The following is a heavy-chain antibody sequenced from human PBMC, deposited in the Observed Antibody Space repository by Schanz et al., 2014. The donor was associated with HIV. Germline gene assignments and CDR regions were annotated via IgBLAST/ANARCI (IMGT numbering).Heavy chain of an antibody. Sequence: EVQLLESGGGLVQPGGSLRLSCAVSVSRFSFSDFAMSWVRQAPGKGLEWLSSISGSGGNTYYADSVKGRFTISRDNSKKTLYLQINSLRGDDSALYYCAKDLRDSSGPWQFDSWGQGTLVTVSS. J-gene: IGHJ4*02. CDR1: VSRFSFSDFA. D-gene: IGHD6-19*01. V-gene: IGHV3-23*01. CDR2: ISGSGGNT. CDR3: AKDLRDSSGPWQFDS.